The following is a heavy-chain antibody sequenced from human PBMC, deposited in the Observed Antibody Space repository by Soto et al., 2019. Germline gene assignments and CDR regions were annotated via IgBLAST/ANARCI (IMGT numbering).Heavy chain of an antibody. V-gene: IGHV4-31*03. D-gene: IGHD2-2*01. CDR1: GGSISSGGYY. Sequence: PSETLSLTCTVSGGSISSGGYYWSWIRQHPGKGLEWIGYIYYSGSTYYNPSLKSRVTISVDTSKNQFSLKLSSVTAADTAVYYCARVRAGYCSSTSCPGPFDYWGQGTLVTVSS. CDR3: ARVRAGYCSSTSCPGPFDY. J-gene: IGHJ4*02. CDR2: IYYSGST.